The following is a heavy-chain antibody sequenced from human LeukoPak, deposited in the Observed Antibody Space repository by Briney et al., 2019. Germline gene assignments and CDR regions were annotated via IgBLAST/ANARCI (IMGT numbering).Heavy chain of an antibody. Sequence: SETLSLTCAVYGGSFSGYYWSWIRQPPGKGLEWIGEINHSGSTNYSPSLKSRVTISVDTSKNQFSLKLSSVTAADTAVYYCAGQRITMVRGTDYYYYYGMDVWGKGTTVTVSS. J-gene: IGHJ6*04. D-gene: IGHD3-10*01. CDR3: AGQRITMVRGTDYYYYYGMDV. V-gene: IGHV4-34*01. CDR2: INHSGST. CDR1: GGSFSGYY.